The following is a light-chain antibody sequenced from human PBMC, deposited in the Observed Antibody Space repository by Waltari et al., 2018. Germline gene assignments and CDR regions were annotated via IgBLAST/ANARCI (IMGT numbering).Light chain of an antibody. V-gene: IGKV3-20*01. CDR1: QSIGRY. CDR2: GAS. CDR3: QNHERLPAT. Sequence: EIVLTQSPGTLYLSPGERATLSCRASQSIGRYLAWYQQQPDQAPRLLIYGASSRATGIPDRFSGSGSGTDFSLTISRLEPEDFAVYYCQNHERLPATFGQGTKVEIK. J-gene: IGKJ1*01.